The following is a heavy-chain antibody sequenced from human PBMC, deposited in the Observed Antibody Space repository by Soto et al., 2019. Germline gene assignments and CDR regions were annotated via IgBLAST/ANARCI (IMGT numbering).Heavy chain of an antibody. J-gene: IGHJ6*01. CDR1: GFTFSSYE. CDR3: ARVKGYCSSTSCYPRYYYYGMDV. V-gene: IGHV3-48*03. D-gene: IGHD2-2*01. CDR2: ISSSGSTI. Sequence: EVQLVESGGGLVQPGGSLRLSCAASGFTFSSYEMNWVRQAPGKGLEWVSYISSSGSTIYYADSVKGRFTISRDNAKNSLYLQMNSLRAEDTAVYYCARVKGYCSSTSCYPRYYYYGMDVW.